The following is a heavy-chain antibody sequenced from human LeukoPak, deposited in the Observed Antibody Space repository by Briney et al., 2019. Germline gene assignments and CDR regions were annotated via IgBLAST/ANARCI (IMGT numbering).Heavy chain of an antibody. V-gene: IGHV3-43*02. CDR2: ISGDGGST. Sequence: GGSLRLSCAASGFAFDDYAMHWVRQAPGKGLEWVSLISGDGGSTYYADSVKGRFTISRDNSKNSLYLQMNSLRAEDTAVYYCARLGGDRYCTNGVCYYCDYWGQGTLVTVSS. D-gene: IGHD2-8*01. CDR1: GFAFDDYA. CDR3: ARLGGDRYCTNGVCYYCDY. J-gene: IGHJ4*02.